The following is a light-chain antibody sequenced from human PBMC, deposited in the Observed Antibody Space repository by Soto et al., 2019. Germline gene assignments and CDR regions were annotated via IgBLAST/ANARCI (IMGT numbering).Light chain of an antibody. CDR2: KAS. J-gene: IGKJ1*01. CDR3: QQYSSFSPWT. Sequence: DIQMTQSPSTLSASVGDRVTITCRASQSIDSWLAWYQQKPGKAPKVLIYKASSLESGVPSRFSGSGSGTEFTLTISCLQPDDFATYYCQQYSSFSPWTFGQGTKVEIK. CDR1: QSIDSW. V-gene: IGKV1-5*03.